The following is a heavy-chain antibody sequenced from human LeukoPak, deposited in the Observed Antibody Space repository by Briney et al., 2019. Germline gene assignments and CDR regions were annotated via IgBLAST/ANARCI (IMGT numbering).Heavy chain of an antibody. CDR2: INPNSGGT. Sequence: GASVKVSCKASGYTFTGHYMHWVRQAPGQGLEWMGWINPNSGGTNYAQKFQGRVTMTRDTSISTVYMELSRLRSDDTAVYYCARDRGLELLNENFHYWGQGTLVTVSS. CDR1: GYTFTGHY. V-gene: IGHV1-2*02. D-gene: IGHD1-7*01. CDR3: ARDRGLELLNENFHY. J-gene: IGHJ4*02.